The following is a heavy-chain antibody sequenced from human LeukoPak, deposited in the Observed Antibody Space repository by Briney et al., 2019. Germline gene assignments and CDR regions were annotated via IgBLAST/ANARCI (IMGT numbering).Heavy chain of an antibody. V-gene: IGHV4-39*01. Sequence: SETLSLTCTVSVGSISSNSYYWGWIRQPPGKGLEWIGSIYYSGSPYYNPSLKSRVTISVHTSKTQFSLKVISVTAADTAVYYCARWRTARTGFDYWGQGTLVTVSS. CDR2: IYYSGSP. CDR1: VGSISSNSYY. CDR3: ARWRTARTGFDY. J-gene: IGHJ4*02. D-gene: IGHD3/OR15-3a*01.